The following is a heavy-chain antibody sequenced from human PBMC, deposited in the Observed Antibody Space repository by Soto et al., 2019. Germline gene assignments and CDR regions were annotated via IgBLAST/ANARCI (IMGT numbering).Heavy chain of an antibody. CDR1: GFIFKNYW. CDR2: IKQDGSEK. V-gene: IGHV3-7*01. Sequence: LRLSCAASGFIFKNYWMTWVRQAPGKGLEWVANIKQDGSEKYYLESVKGRFSISRDNAKNSLYLQMNSLRAEDTGIYYCARDPYAFDIWGLGTMVTVSS. CDR3: ARDPYAFDI. J-gene: IGHJ3*02.